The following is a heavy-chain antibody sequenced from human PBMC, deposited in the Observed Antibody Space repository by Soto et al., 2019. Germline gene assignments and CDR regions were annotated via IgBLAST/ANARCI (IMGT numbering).Heavy chain of an antibody. Sequence: EVQLLESGGGLVQPGGSLRLSCAASEFTFSSYAMTWVRQAPGKGLEWVSGISGSGLNTYSADSAKGRFTISRDNSDNTLYLQMHSLRAEDTAIYYCVRGDPDNHYYRGKDVWGQGTTVTVSS. V-gene: IGHV3-23*01. CDR3: VRGDPDNHYYRGKDV. J-gene: IGHJ6*02. CDR2: ISGSGLNT. CDR1: EFTFSSYA. D-gene: IGHD3-9*01.